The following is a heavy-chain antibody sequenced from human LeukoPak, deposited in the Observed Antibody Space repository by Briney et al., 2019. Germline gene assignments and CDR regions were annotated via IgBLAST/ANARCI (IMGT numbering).Heavy chain of an antibody. D-gene: IGHD3-22*01. V-gene: IGHV1-69*01. Sequence: GASVKVSCKVSGGTFSSYAISWVRQAPGQGLEWMGGIIPIFGTANYAQKFQGRVTITADESTSTAYMELSSLRSEDTAVYYCARVVPDSSGYKTPGGYYYYMDVWGKGTTVTVSS. J-gene: IGHJ6*03. CDR1: GGTFSSYA. CDR2: IIPIFGTA. CDR3: ARVVPDSSGYKTPGGYYYYMDV.